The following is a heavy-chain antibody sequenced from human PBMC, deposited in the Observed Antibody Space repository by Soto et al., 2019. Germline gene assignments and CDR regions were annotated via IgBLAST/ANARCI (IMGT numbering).Heavy chain of an antibody. CDR3: ARDHSSSWPGGADAFDI. V-gene: IGHV4-30-2*01. D-gene: IGHD6-13*01. Sequence: PSETLSLTCTVSGVSISSRSYSWSWIRQPPGKGLEWIGYIYHSGSTYYNPSLKSRVTISVDRSKNQFSLKLSSVTAADTAVYYCARDHSSSWPGGADAFDIWGQGTMVTVSS. CDR2: IYHSGST. CDR1: GVSISSRSYS. J-gene: IGHJ3*02.